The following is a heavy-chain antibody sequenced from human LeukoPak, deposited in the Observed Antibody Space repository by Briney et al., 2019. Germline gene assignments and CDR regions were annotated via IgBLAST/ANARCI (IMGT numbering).Heavy chain of an antibody. V-gene: IGHV3-23*01. Sequence: PGGSLRLSCAASGFTFSSYSMNWVRQAPGKGLEWVSAISGSGGSTYYADSVKGRFTISRDNSKNTLYLQMNSLRAEGTAVYYCAKDSTPQQLVLRIFDSWGQGTLVTVSS. CDR1: GFTFSSYS. CDR2: ISGSGGST. J-gene: IGHJ4*02. CDR3: AKDSTPQQLVLRIFDS. D-gene: IGHD6-13*01.